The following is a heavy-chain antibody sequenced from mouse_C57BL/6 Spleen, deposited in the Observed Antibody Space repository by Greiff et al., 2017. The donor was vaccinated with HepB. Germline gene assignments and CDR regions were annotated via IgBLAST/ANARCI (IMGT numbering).Heavy chain of an antibody. CDR2: INPYNGGT. D-gene: IGHD2-1*01. V-gene: IGHV1-19*01. J-gene: IGHJ4*01. CDR1: GYTFTDYY. Sequence: EVQLQQSGPVLVKPGASVKMSCKASGYTFTDYYMNWVKQSHGKSLEWIGVINPYNGGTSYNQKFKGKATLTVDKSSSTAYMELNSLTSEDSAVYYCARGNYDYYAMDYWGQGTSVTVSS. CDR3: ARGNYDYYAMDY.